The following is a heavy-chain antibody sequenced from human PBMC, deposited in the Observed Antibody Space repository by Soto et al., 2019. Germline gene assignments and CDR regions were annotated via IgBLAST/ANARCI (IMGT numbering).Heavy chain of an antibody. D-gene: IGHD2-21*01. Sequence: GESLKISCKGSGFRFASYWIGWVRQMPEKGLEWMGIVYPGDSDTRYSPSFQGQVTISVDKSISTAYLQWYSLKASDTAMYYCARHDWSGSAHTGMDAWGQGTTVTVSS. CDR3: ARHDWSGSAHTGMDA. CDR1: GFRFASYW. V-gene: IGHV5-51*01. CDR2: VYPGDSDT. J-gene: IGHJ6*02.